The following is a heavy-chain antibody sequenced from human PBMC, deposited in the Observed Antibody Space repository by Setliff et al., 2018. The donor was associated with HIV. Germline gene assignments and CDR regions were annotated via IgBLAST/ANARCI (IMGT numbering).Heavy chain of an antibody. CDR1: GGSISPYY. CDR3: ARGGASSKYLDT. CDR2: ISDSGTT. D-gene: IGHD2-15*01. J-gene: IGHJ4*02. Sequence: SETLSLTCTVSGGSISPYYWSWIRQPPGKGLEWIAWISDSGTTNYNPSLKSRVTLSVDTSKNQFSLSLTSVTGADTAVYYCARGGASSKYLDTWGQGTLGTVSS. V-gene: IGHV4-59*01.